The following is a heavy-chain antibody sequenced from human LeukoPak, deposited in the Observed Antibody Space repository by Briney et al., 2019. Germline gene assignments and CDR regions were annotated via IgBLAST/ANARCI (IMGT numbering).Heavy chain of an antibody. D-gene: IGHD3-16*01. V-gene: IGHV4-39*01. CDR2: IYYSGSS. J-gene: IGHJ5*02. Sequence: PSETLSLTCTVSGGSISSSSYYWGWIRQPPGKGLEWIGSIYYSGSSYYNPSLKSRLTISVDTSKNQFSLKLSSVTAADTAVYFCARHEDLLGAARGGNWFDPWGQGALVTVSS. CDR3: ARHEDLLGAARGGNWFDP. CDR1: GGSISSSSYY.